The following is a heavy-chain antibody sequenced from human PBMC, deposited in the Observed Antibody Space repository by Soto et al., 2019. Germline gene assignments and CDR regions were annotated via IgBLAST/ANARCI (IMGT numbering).Heavy chain of an antibody. Sequence: ASVKVSCKASGYTFTSYYMHWVRQAPGQGLEWMGIINPSGGSTSYAQKFQGRVTMTRDTSTSTAYMELRSLRSDDTAVYYCARIGDGYAFDYWGQGTLVTVSS. J-gene: IGHJ4*02. CDR1: GYTFTSYY. D-gene: IGHD5-12*01. CDR3: ARIGDGYAFDY. V-gene: IGHV1-46*01. CDR2: INPSGGST.